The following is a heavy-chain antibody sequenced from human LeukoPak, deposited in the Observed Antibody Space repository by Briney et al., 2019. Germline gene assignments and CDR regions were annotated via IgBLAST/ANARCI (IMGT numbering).Heavy chain of an antibody. CDR3: AREGYYYYYYYYMDV. V-gene: IGHV3-7*01. CDR2: IKQDGSEK. CDR1: GFTFSSYW. Sequence: PGGALRLPCAAPGFTFSSYWVGWVRQAPGKGLEWVANIKQDGSEKYYVDSVKGRFTISRDNAKNSLYLQMNSLRAEDTAVYYCAREGYYYYYYYYMDVWGKGTTVTVSS. J-gene: IGHJ6*03. D-gene: IGHD1-26*01.